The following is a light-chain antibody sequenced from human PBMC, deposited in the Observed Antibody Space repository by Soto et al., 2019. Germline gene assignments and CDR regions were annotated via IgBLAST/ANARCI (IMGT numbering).Light chain of an antibody. CDR1: SSDVGGYNY. CDR2: EVT. CDR3: TSYAGSSLV. V-gene: IGLV2-8*01. J-gene: IGLJ2*01. Sequence: QSALTQPPSASASPGQSVTISCTGTSSDVGGYNYVSWYQQHPGKAPNLMIYEVTQRPSGVPDRFSGSKSGNTASLTVSGLQAEDEADYYCTSYAGSSLVFGGGTQLTVL.